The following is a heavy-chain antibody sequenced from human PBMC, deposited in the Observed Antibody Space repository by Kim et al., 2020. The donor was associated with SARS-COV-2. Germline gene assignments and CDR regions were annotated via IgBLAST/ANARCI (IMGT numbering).Heavy chain of an antibody. V-gene: IGHV4-34*01. Sequence: SETLSLTCAVYGGSFSGYYWSWIRQPPGKGLEWIGEINHSGSTNYNPSLKSRVTISVDTSKNQFSLKLSSVTAADTAVYYCARGRGYYTNYYYYYYMDV. CDR3: ARGRGYYTNYYYYYYMDV. D-gene: IGHD3-22*01. J-gene: IGHJ6*03. CDR1: GGSFSGYY. CDR2: INHSGST.